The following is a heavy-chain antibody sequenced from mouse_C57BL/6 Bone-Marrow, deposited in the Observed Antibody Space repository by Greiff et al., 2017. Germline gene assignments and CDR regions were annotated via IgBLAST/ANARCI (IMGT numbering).Heavy chain of an antibody. Sequence: VQLVESGAELVMPGASVKLSCKASGYTFTSYWMHWVKQRPGQGLEWIGEIDPSDSYTNYNQKFKGKSTLTVDKSSSTAYMQLSSLTSEDSAVYYCARSWFAYWGQGTLVTVSA. V-gene: IGHV1-69*01. J-gene: IGHJ3*01. CDR3: ARSWFAY. CDR2: IDPSDSYT. CDR1: GYTFTSYW.